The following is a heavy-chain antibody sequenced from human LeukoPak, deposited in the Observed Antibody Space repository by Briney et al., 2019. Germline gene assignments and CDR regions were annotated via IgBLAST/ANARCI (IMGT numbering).Heavy chain of an antibody. D-gene: IGHD6-19*01. J-gene: IGHJ4*02. V-gene: IGHV1-69*04. Sequence: GASVKVSCKASGYTFTSYDINWVRQAPGQGLEWVGRIIPVIGTANYAEKFHPQRSQGRVTITADTSASTAYLDLSSLRSEDTAVYYCVRGRDSSGHHLDYWGQGTLITVSS. CDR2: IIPVIGTA. CDR1: GYTFTSYD. CDR3: VRGRDSSGHHLDY.